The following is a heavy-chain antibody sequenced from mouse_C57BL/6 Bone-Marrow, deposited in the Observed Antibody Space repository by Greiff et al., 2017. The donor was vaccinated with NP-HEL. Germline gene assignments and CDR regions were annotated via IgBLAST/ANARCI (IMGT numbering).Heavy chain of an antibody. J-gene: IGHJ3*01. CDR2: IDPSDSYT. Sequence: QVQLQQPGAELVKPGASVKLSCKASGYTFTTYWMQWVKQRPGQGLEWIGEIDPSDSYTNYNQKFQGKATLTVDTSSSTANMQLSSLTSEDSAVYYCARKAYCGRSYDFAYWGQGTLVTVSA. CDR3: ARKAYCGRSYDFAY. V-gene: IGHV1-50*01. D-gene: IGHD1-1*01. CDR1: GYTFTTYW.